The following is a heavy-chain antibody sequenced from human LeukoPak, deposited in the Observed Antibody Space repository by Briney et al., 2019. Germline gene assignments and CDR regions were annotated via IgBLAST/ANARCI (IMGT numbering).Heavy chain of an antibody. CDR3: ARGRDGYNWDDAFDI. J-gene: IGHJ3*02. V-gene: IGHV4-61*02. Sequence: SQTLSLTCTVSRGSINTGSYYWSWIRQPARKGLEWIGRISTSGSTNYNPSLKSRVTISVDKSKNQFSLNLSSVTAADTAVYYCARGRDGYNWDDAFDIWGQGTMVTVSS. D-gene: IGHD5-24*01. CDR2: ISTSGST. CDR1: RGSINTGSYY.